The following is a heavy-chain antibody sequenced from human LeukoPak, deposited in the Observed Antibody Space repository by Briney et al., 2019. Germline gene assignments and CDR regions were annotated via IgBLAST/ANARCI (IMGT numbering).Heavy chain of an antibody. CDR2: ISSSGSTI. V-gene: IGHV3-48*03. J-gene: IGHJ4*02. D-gene: IGHD1-26*01. Sequence: PGGSLRLSCAASGFIFSSYEMNWVRQAPGKGLEWVSYISSSGSTIYYADSVKGRFTISRDNAKNSLYLQMNSLRAEDTAVYYCARPGSYFNDYWGQGTLVTVSS. CDR3: ARPGSYFNDY. CDR1: GFIFSSYE.